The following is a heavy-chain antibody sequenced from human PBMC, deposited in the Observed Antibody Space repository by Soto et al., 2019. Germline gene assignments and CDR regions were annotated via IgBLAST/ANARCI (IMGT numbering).Heavy chain of an antibody. CDR1: VSTFTSYA. V-gene: IGHV1-58*01. Sequence: SVKVSCKSSVSTFTSYAVQSVRQARGQGLEWMGRIAVGSGNTDYSQKFHGRFTITRDMSTTTAYMELSSLRSEDTAVYYCAAASLSWFGQLLGAPRYNYAMDVWGQGTTVTVSS. D-gene: IGHD3-10*01. J-gene: IGHJ6*02. CDR3: AAASLSWFGQLLGAPRYNYAMDV. CDR2: IAVGSGNT.